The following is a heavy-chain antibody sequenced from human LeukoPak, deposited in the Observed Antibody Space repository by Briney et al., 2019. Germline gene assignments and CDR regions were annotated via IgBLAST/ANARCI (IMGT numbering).Heavy chain of an antibody. CDR2: INPNSGGT. CDR3: ARDHVSGSYYGWFDP. V-gene: IGHV1-2*02. CDR1: GYTFTGYH. Sequence: ASVKVSCKASGYTFTGYHIHWVRQAPGQGLEWMGWINPNSGGTYYAQKFQGRVTMTRDTSISTAYMELSRLRSDDTAVYYCARDHVSGSYYGWFDPWGQGTLVTVSS. J-gene: IGHJ5*02. D-gene: IGHD1-26*01.